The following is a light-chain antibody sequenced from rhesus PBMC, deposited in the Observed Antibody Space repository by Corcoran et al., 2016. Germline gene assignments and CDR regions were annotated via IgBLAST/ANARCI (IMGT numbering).Light chain of an antibody. CDR2: KAA. J-gene: IGKJ2*01. CDR3: QHYSSSPYI. CDR1: QSISSW. V-gene: IGKV1-22*01. Sequence: DIQMTQSPSSLSASVGDTVTITCRASQSISSWLAWYQQKPGKAPKLLIDKAAPLPSGVPSRFSGSGSGTYFTLTISSLQSEDFATYSCQHYSSSPYIFGQGTKVEIK.